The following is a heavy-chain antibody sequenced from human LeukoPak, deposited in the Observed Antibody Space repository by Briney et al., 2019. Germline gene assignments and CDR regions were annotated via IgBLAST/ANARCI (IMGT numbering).Heavy chain of an antibody. Sequence: PGGSLRLSCAASGFPFSSYAMNWVRQAPGKGLESVSSISRTSGNIYYADSVKGRFTISRDNAKNSLYLQMNSLRAEDTAVYYCATEFLGAVAETGDYWGQGTLVTVSS. V-gene: IGHV3-21*01. J-gene: IGHJ4*02. CDR2: ISRTSGNI. D-gene: IGHD6-19*01. CDR3: ATEFLGAVAETGDY. CDR1: GFPFSSYA.